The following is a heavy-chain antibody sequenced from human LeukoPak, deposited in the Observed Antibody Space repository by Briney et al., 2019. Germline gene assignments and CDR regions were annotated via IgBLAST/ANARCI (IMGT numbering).Heavy chain of an antibody. D-gene: IGHD2-15*01. V-gene: IGHV5-51*01. J-gene: IGHJ4*02. CDR2: IYPGDSDT. Sequence: GESLKISCKGSGYSFTSYWIGCVRQMPRKGLEWMGIIYPGDSDTRYSPSFQGRVTISADKSISTAYLQWSSLKASDTAMYYCARPYCSGGSCYPHEYYFDYWGQGTLVTVSS. CDR3: ARPYCSGGSCYPHEYYFDY. CDR1: GYSFTSYW.